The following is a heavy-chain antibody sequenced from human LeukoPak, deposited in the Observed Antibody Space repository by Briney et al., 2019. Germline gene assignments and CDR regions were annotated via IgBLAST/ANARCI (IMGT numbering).Heavy chain of an antibody. CDR2: INPTGGT. V-gene: IGHV1-2*02. CDR3: ARDLGWSSSH. D-gene: IGHD6-6*01. CDR1: GCTFTGHY. J-gene: IGHJ4*02. Sequence: ASVKVSCKASGCTFTGHYINWVRLAPGQGLEWMGWINPTGGTTYAQKFQDRVTMTRDTSINTAYMELSGLRSDDTAVYYCARDLGWSSSHWGQGTMVTVSS.